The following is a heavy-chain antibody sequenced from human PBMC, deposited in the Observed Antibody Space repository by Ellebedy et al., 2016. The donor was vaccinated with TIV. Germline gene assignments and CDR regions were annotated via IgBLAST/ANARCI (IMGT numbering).Heavy chain of an antibody. V-gene: IGHV1-46*01. J-gene: IGHJ4*02. CDR2: IDPSVGST. CDR1: GDYFTRYY. CDR3: ARDISRGAAAVRDY. Sequence: ASVKVSCTVSGDYFTRYYLHWLRQARGPVIEWMGVIDPSVGSTTYAQQFQDRVAVTRDTSTRTVYMELRNLRSEDTALYFCARDISRGAAAVRDYWGQGTLVTVAS. D-gene: IGHD2-15*01.